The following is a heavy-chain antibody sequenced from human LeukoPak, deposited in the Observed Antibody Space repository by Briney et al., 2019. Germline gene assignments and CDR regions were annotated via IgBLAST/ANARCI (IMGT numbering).Heavy chain of an antibody. V-gene: IGHV4-30-2*01. CDR3: ARGSLYYYYMDV. CDR1: GGSISSGGYY. Sequence: PSETLSLTCTVSGGSISSGGYYWSWIRQPPGKGLEWIGYIYHSGSTYYNPSLKSRVTISVDRSKNQFSLKLSSVTAADTAVYYCARGSLYYYYMDVWGKGTTVTVSS. CDR2: IYHSGST. J-gene: IGHJ6*03.